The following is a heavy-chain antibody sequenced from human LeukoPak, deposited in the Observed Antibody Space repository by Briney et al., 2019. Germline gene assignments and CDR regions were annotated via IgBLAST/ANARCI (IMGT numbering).Heavy chain of an antibody. CDR2: INHSGST. V-gene: IGHV4-38-2*02. CDR3: ARGLRYCSGGSCYLHYYYYMDV. D-gene: IGHD2-15*01. Sequence: PSETLSLTCTVSGYSISSGYYWGWIRQPPGKGLEWIGEINHSGSTNYNPSLKSRVTISVDTSKNQFSLKLSSVTAADTAVYYCARGLRYCSGGSCYLHYYYYMDVWGKGTTVTVSS. J-gene: IGHJ6*03. CDR1: GYSISSGYY.